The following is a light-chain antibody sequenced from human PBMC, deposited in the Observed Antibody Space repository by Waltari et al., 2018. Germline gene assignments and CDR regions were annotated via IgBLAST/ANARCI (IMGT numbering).Light chain of an antibody. V-gene: IGLV2-23*01. Sequence: QSALTQPASVSGSPGQSITISCTGTSSDVGLYNLVSWYQQHPGKAPRLMVYEDTERPSVVSNRFSGSKSGNTASLTISGLQAEDGADYYCCSYAGNKIMIFGGGTKLPVL. CDR1: SSDVGLYNL. CDR2: EDT. CDR3: CSYAGNKIMI. J-gene: IGLJ2*01.